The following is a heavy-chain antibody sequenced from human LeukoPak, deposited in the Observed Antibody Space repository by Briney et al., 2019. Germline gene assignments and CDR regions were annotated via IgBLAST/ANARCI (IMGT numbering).Heavy chain of an antibody. J-gene: IGHJ5*02. D-gene: IGHD6-13*01. CDR2: MNPNSGNT. CDR1: GYTFTSYD. V-gene: IGHV1-8*01. CDR3: ARASSYSSSWYAWFDP. Sequence: GASVQVSCKASGYTFTSYDINWVRQATGQGLEWMGWMNPNSGNTGYAQKFQGRVTMTRNTSISTAYMELSSLRSEDTAVYYCARASSYSSSWYAWFDPWGQGTLVTISS.